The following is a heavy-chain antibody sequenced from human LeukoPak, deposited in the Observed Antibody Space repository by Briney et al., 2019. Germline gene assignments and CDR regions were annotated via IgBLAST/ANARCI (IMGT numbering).Heavy chain of an antibody. CDR2: INPNSGGT. CDR3: ARDLKMGYSSGRYSWGTGSSNDY. V-gene: IGHV1-2*02. D-gene: IGHD6-19*01. J-gene: IGHJ4*02. CDR1: GYTFTGYY. Sequence: ASVKVSCKASGYTFTGYYMHWVRQAPGQGLEWMGWINPNSGGTNYAQKLQGRVTMTTDTSTSTAYMELRSLRSDDTAVYYCARDLKMGYSSGRYSWGTGSSNDYWGQGTLVTVSS.